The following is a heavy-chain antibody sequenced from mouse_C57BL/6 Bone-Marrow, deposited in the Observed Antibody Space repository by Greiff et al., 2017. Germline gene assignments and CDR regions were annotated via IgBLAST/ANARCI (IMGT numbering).Heavy chain of an antibody. J-gene: IGHJ1*03. CDR3: ARGDYDGSSVWYVDV. Sequence: VQLLQPGAELVKPGASVKLSCKASGYTFTSYWMHWVKQRPGQGLEWIGMIHPNSGSTNYNEKFKSKATLTVDKSSSTAYMQLSSLTSQDSAVYYGARGDYDGSSVWYVDVWGTGTTVTGSS. CDR1: GYTFTSYW. CDR2: IHPNSGST. V-gene: IGHV1-64*01. D-gene: IGHD1-1*01.